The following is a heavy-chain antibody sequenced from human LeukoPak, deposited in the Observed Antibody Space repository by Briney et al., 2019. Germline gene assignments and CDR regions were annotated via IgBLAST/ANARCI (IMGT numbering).Heavy chain of an antibody. J-gene: IGHJ6*02. Sequence: PSETLSLTCTVSGGSISSYYWSWIRQPPGKGLEWIGYIYHSGDTNSNPSLKSRVTISMDTSKNQFSLKLSSVAAADTAVYYCARQFSSGWYGYYYYGMDVWGQGTTVTVSS. D-gene: IGHD6-19*01. V-gene: IGHV4-59*08. CDR2: IYHSGDT. CDR3: ARQFSSGWYGYYYYGMDV. CDR1: GGSISSYY.